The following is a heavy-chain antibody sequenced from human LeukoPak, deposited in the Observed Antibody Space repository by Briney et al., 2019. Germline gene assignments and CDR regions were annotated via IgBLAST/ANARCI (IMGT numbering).Heavy chain of an antibody. Sequence: SETLSLTCTVSGGSISSSSYYWGWIRQPPGKGLKWIGSISYSGRTYYNPSLKSRVTISVDTSKNQFSLKLSSVTAADPAVYYCARAAKLFGDYFDYWGQGTLVTVSS. CDR2: ISYSGRT. CDR3: ARAAKLFGDYFDY. D-gene: IGHD3-10*01. CDR1: GGSISSSSYY. V-gene: IGHV4-39*07. J-gene: IGHJ4*02.